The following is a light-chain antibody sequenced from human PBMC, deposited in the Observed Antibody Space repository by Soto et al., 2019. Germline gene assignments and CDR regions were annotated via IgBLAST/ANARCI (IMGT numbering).Light chain of an antibody. Sequence: EIVLTQSPVTLSLSPGDRATLSCRASQTVSTYLAWYQQKPGQAPRLLIYDASNRATGIPARFSGSGSGTAFPLTISSLELEDFAVYYCQQRNNWPPDITFGQGTPLDIK. CDR1: QTVSTY. CDR2: DAS. CDR3: QQRNNWPPDIT. J-gene: IGKJ5*01. V-gene: IGKV3-11*01.